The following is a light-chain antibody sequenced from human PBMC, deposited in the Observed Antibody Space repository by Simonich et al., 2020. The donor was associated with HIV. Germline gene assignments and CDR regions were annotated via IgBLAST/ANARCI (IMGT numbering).Light chain of an antibody. CDR1: QSVSTN. Sequence: EIAMTQSPATLSVSPGERATLSCRASQSVSTNLAWYQQKPGQAPRLLIYGASTRAAGFPARFSGSGSGTEFTLTISSLQSEDFAVYYCQQYNNWPETLTFGGGTKVEI. CDR2: GAS. V-gene: IGKV3-15*01. J-gene: IGKJ4*01. CDR3: QQYNNWPETLT.